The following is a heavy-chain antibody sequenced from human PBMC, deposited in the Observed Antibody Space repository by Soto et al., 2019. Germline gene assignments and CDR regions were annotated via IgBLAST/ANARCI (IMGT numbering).Heavy chain of an antibody. J-gene: IGHJ6*02. CDR3: ARADYEILTGSYAMDV. CDR2: VSTNGAT. CDR1: EYFISSYY. V-gene: IGHV4-4*07. Sequence: PSESLSLACPVSEYFISSYYWNWIRQPAGKGLEWIGRVSTNGATNYNPSLESRVTMSVDTSKNQFSLKLTSVTAADTAVYFCARADYEILTGSYAMDVWGQGTTVTVSS. D-gene: IGHD3-9*01.